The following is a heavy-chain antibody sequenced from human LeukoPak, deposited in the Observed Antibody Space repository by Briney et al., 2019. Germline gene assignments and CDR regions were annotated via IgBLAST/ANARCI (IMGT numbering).Heavy chain of an antibody. CDR2: VYPGDSII. CDR3: ARQLSYNWFDP. Sequence: GESLKISCKGSGYSFTSYWIGWVRQMPGKGLEWMGIVYPGDSIIRYSPSFQGQVTISADKSINTAYLQWSSLKASDTAMYYCARQLSYNWFDPWGQGTLVTVSS. CDR1: GYSFTSYW. J-gene: IGHJ5*02. V-gene: IGHV5-51*01. D-gene: IGHD3-10*01.